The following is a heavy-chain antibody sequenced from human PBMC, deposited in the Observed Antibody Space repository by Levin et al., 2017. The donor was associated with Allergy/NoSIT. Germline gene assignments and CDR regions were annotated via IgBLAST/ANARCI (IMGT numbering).Heavy chain of an antibody. V-gene: IGHV4-30-2*01. CDR3: ARTVATYLDTRYYFDY. Sequence: TSETLSLTCAVAGGSISSGGYSWSWIRQPPGKGLEWIGYIYHSGSTYYNPSLESRVTMSVDRSKNQFSLKLTSVTAADTAVYYCARTVATYLDTRYYFDYWGQGTLVTVSS. CDR1: GGSISSGGYS. J-gene: IGHJ4*02. D-gene: IGHD4-23*01. CDR2: IYHSGST.